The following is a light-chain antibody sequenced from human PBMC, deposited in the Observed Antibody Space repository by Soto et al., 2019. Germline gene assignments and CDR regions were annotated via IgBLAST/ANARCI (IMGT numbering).Light chain of an antibody. CDR3: CSYTSSTSAV. J-gene: IGLJ2*01. Sequence: QSALTQPASVSESPGQSITISCTGTSSDVGRYNYVSWFQQHPGKAPKLMIFEVSTRPSGVSNRFSGSKSGNTASLTISGLQIEDEADYYCCSYTSSTSAVFGGGTKLTVL. CDR2: EVS. V-gene: IGLV2-14*01. CDR1: SSDVGRYNY.